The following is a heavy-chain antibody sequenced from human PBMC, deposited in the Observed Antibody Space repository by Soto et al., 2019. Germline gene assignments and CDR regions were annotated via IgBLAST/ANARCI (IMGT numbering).Heavy chain of an antibody. D-gene: IGHD2-2*01. Sequence: QVQLVESGGGVVQPGRSLRLSCAASGFTFSSYGMHWVRQAPGTGLEWVAVIWYDGSNKYYADSVKGRFTISRDNSKNTLYLQMNSLRAEDTAVYYCAREGAGGYCSSTSCYPYYYYYGMDVWGQGTTVTVSS. CDR2: IWYDGSNK. CDR3: AREGAGGYCSSTSCYPYYYYYGMDV. V-gene: IGHV3-33*01. J-gene: IGHJ6*02. CDR1: GFTFSSYG.